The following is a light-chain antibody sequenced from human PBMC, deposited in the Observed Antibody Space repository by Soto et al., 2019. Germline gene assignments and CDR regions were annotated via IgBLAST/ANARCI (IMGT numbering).Light chain of an antibody. J-gene: IGKJ1*01. CDR3: LRHKSYQWT. Sequence: DIQMTQSPSAMSASVGDRVIITCRSSQPISNYLAWFQQKPGQAPKRLIYAASTLQSGVPSRFSGSGSGTEFSLTIDTLEPEDFATYFCLRHKSYQWTFGQGTKVEIK. CDR1: QPISNY. CDR2: AAS. V-gene: IGKV1-17*03.